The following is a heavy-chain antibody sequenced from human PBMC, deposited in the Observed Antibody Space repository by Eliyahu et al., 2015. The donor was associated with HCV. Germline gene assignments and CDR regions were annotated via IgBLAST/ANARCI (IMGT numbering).Heavy chain of an antibody. CDR1: VXSISTYY. CDR2: IFYSGST. CDR3: ASGGGGIAVAGTGGWFDP. D-gene: IGHD6-19*01. Sequence: QVQLQESGPGLVKPSETLSLTSPXSVXSISTYYWSWIRQPPGQGLEWIGYIFYSGSTHYNPSLKSRLTISVDTSKNQFSLKLSSVTAADTAVYYCASGGGGIAVAGTGGWFDPWGQGTLVTVSS. V-gene: IGHV4-59*01. J-gene: IGHJ5*02.